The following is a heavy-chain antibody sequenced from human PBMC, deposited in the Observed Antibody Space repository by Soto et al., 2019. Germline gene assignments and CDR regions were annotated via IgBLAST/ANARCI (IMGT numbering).Heavy chain of an antibody. J-gene: IGHJ4*02. CDR2: INPNSGGT. CDR1: GYIFIDSY. Sequence: QVQLVQSGAEMKTPGASVKVSCKASGYIFIDSYMHWVRQAPGQGLEWMGWINPNSGGTKYAQKFQDRVTMTRNTSISAAYMALSRLTSDETAIYYCARAYSGSYFWGQGTLVTVSS. D-gene: IGHD1-26*01. V-gene: IGHV1-2*02. CDR3: ARAYSGSYF.